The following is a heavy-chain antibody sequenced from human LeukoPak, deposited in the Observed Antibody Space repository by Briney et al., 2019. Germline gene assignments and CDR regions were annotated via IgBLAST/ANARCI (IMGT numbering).Heavy chain of an antibody. J-gene: IGHJ4*02. CDR2: IRSAGTT. Sequence: GGSQRLSCGACWFIVSSCYERWLPQSRGGVVVGVSVIRSAGTTSYADSVKGRFTISRDTSRNTLFLQMNSLRAEDTAVYYCAREFFFTDGYNHGFDYWGQGALVTVSS. CDR1: WFIVSSCY. CDR3: AREFFFTDGYNHGFDY. V-gene: IGHV3-53*01. D-gene: IGHD5-24*01.